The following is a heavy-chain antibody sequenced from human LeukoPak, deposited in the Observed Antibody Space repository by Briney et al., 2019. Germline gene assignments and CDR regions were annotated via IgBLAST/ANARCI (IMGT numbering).Heavy chain of an antibody. Sequence: PGGSLRLSCAASGFTFGSYWMHWVRQAPGKGLVWVSRIDSDGSSTSYADSVKGRFTISRDNAKNTLYLQMNSLRAEDTAVYYCASGVYDYLWGSYPFFRGGQGTLVTVSS. J-gene: IGHJ4*02. CDR1: GFTFGSYW. V-gene: IGHV3-74*01. CDR2: IDSDGSST. D-gene: IGHD3-16*02. CDR3: ASGVYDYLWGSYPFFR.